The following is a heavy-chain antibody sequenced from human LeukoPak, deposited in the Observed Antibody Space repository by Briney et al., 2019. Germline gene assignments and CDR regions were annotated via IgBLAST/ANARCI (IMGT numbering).Heavy chain of an antibody. V-gene: IGHV1-8*01. CDR2: MNPNNGNT. Sequence: PSVKVSCKASGYTFTRYDINWGRQAPGQGLEWLGWMNPNNGNTGYAQKFQGRVTMTRSTSIDTAYMELNTLTSDDTAAYYCARGFYYYGLDVWGQGTTVTVSS. J-gene: IGHJ6*02. CDR1: GYTFTRYD. CDR3: ARGFYYYGLDV.